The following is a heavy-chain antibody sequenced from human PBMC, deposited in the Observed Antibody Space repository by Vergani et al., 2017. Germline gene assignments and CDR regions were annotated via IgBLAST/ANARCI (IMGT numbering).Heavy chain of an antibody. CDR2: IKQDGSEK. V-gene: IGHV3-7*01. CDR3: ASWGYGDYVHYYYGMDV. J-gene: IGHJ6*02. Sequence: EVQLVESGGGLVQPGGSLRLSCAASGFTFSSYWMSWVRQAPGKGLEWVANIKQDGSEKYYVDSVKGRFTISRDNAKNSLYLQMNSLRAEDTAVYYCASWGYGDYVHYYYGMDVWGQXP. CDR1: GFTFSSYW. D-gene: IGHD4-17*01.